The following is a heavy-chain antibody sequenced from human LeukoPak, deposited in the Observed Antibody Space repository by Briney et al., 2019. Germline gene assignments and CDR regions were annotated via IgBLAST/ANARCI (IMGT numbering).Heavy chain of an antibody. Sequence: SETLSLTCTVSGGSISNYYWSWIRHPPGKGLQWIGYIYSTGTTNYNPSLRSRVTISVDTSKNQFSLKLTSVTAADTAVYYCARDGAFDIWGQGTMVTVSS. CDR1: GGSISNYY. CDR2: IYSTGTT. CDR3: ARDGAFDI. V-gene: IGHV4-59*01. J-gene: IGHJ3*02.